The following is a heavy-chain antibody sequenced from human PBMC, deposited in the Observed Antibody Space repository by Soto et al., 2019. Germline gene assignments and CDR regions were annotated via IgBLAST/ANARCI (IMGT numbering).Heavy chain of an antibody. CDR1: GYTFRNFG. J-gene: IGHJ4*02. Sequence: QIQLLQSGAEVKKPGASVKVTCKASGYTFRNFGISWVRQAPGQGLEWMGWISAYNANANYAQKFQGRLTITADTSTSTAYMELRSLRSDDTAVYYCARENSYFDYWGQGPLLTVSS. CDR3: ARENSYFDY. V-gene: IGHV1-18*01. CDR2: ISAYNANA.